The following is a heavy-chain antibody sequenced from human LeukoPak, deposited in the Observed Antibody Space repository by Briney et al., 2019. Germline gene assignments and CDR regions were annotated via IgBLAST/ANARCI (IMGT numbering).Heavy chain of an antibody. CDR3: ARGASVLLWLDMGDY. V-gene: IGHV3-30-3*01. J-gene: IGHJ4*02. D-gene: IGHD3-10*01. Sequence: PGGSLRLSCAASGFTFSRHAMTWVRQVPGKGLEWLAVISHDGNNKYYADSVKGRFTVSRDNSKNTLYLQVNDLRVEDTAVYYCARGASVLLWLDMGDYWGQGALVTVSS. CDR1: GFTFSRHA. CDR2: ISHDGNNK.